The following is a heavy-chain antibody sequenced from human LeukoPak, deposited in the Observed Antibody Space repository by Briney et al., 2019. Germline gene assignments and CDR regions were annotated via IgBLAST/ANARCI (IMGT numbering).Heavy chain of an antibody. J-gene: IGHJ4*02. D-gene: IGHD2-2*01. CDR3: ATVRPDPDCSSTSCYFFY. Sequence: GGSLRLSCAASGFTFSSYSMNWVRQAPGKGLEWVSSISSSSSYIYYADSVKGRFSISRDNAKNSLYLQMNSLRAEDTAVYYCATVRPDPDCSSTSCYFFYWGQGTLVAVSS. CDR1: GFTFSSYS. V-gene: IGHV3-21*01. CDR2: ISSSSSYI.